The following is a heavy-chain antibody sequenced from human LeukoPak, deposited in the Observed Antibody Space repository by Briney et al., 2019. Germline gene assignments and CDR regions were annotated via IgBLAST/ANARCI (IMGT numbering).Heavy chain of an antibody. J-gene: IGHJ6*02. CDR2: FDPEDGET. Sequence: ASVKVSCKVSGYTLTELSMHWVRQAPGKGHEWKGGFDPEDGETIYAQKFQGRVTMTEDTSTDTAYMELSSLRSEDTAVYYCATGGGELLGYYYYGMDVWGQGTTVTVSS. CDR1: GYTLTELS. D-gene: IGHD3-10*01. V-gene: IGHV1-24*01. CDR3: ATGGGELLGYYYYGMDV.